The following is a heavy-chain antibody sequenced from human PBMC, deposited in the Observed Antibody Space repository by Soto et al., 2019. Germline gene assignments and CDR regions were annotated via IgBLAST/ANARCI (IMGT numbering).Heavy chain of an antibody. V-gene: IGHV4-39*01. J-gene: IGHJ5*02. CDR3: KRRAPEGFDT. CDR2: INHSGNT. CDR1: GGSIGTSAYY. Sequence: SETLSLSCAVSGGSIGTSAYYWGWIRQAPGKGLEWIGSINHSGNTYLSPSLKDRVTMSVDTSKNSFSLKLRSATAADNGLYYCKRRAPEGFDTWGQGTLVTVSS.